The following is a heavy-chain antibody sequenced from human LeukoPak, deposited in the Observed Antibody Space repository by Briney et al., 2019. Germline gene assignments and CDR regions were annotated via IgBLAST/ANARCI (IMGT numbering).Heavy chain of an antibody. J-gene: IGHJ6*03. CDR2: IIPIFGTA. CDR3: ARAPSPRIAVPNYYYYYMDV. Sequence: SVKVSCKASGGTFSSYAISWVRQAPGQGLEWMGGIIPIFGTANYAQKFQGRVTITADESTSTAYMELSSLRSEDTAVYYCARAPSPRIAVPNYYYYYMDVWGKGTTVTISS. V-gene: IGHV1-69*13. CDR1: GGTFSSYA. D-gene: IGHD6-19*01.